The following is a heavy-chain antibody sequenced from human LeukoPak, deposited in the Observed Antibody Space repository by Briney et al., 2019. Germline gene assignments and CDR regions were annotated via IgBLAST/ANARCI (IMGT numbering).Heavy chain of an antibody. CDR3: AKDITYYYDSSGYPGFDY. CDR1: GFTFSSYA. Sequence: PGGYLRLSCAASGFTFSSYAMSWVRQAPGKGLEWVSAISGSGGSTYYADSVKGRFTISRDNSKNTLYLQMNSLRAEDTAVYYCAKDITYYYDSSGYPGFDYWGQGTLVTVSS. CDR2: ISGSGGST. V-gene: IGHV3-23*01. D-gene: IGHD3-22*01. J-gene: IGHJ4*02.